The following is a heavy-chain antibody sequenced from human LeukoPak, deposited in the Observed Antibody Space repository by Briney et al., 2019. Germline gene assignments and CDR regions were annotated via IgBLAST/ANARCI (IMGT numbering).Heavy chain of an antibody. J-gene: IGHJ5*02. CDR1: GGSFSSHY. Sequence: SETLSLTCNVSGGSFSSHYLTWIRQPPGKGLERLGYIYYGGSTNYNPSLQSRVTISGDTSKNQFSLKPSSVTTADTAVYCCARRKEHYCSSTSCYYWFDPWGQGTLVTVSS. CDR2: IYYGGST. V-gene: IGHV4-59*11. D-gene: IGHD2-2*01. CDR3: ARRKEHYCSSTSCYYWFDP.